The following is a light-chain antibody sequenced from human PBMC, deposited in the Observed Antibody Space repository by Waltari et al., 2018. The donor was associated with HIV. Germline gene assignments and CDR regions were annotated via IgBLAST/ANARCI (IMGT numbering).Light chain of an antibody. CDR2: EVS. V-gene: IGLV2-14*01. J-gene: IGLJ3*02. CDR3: SSLTNSANLSVL. CDR1: HSDIGDYNY. Sequence: HFALTQPASVSGSPGQSITVSCTGTHSDIGDYNYVSWYQQLPGKAPKLIIYEVSNRPSGVSNRDSGSKSGNTASLTISGLQAEDEADYFCSSLTNSANLSVLFGGGTKLTVL.